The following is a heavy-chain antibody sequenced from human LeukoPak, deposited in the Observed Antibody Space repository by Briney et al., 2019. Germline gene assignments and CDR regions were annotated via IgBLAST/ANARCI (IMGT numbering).Heavy chain of an antibody. CDR2: IYYSGST. CDR1: GGSISSYY. J-gene: IGHJ4*02. CDR3: ARVSPYGDYVDY. D-gene: IGHD4-17*01. V-gene: IGHV4-59*01. Sequence: KSSETLSLTCTVSGGSISSYYWSWIRQPPGKGLEWIGYIYYSGSTNYNPSLKSRVTISVDTSKNQFSLKLSSVTAADTAVYYCARVSPYGDYVDYWGQGTLVTVSS.